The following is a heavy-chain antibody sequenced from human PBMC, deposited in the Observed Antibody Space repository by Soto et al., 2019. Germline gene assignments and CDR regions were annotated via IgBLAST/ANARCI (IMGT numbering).Heavy chain of an antibody. CDR3: VRAPLDYYSADYFDN. CDR2: MNPNSGNT. CDR1: AYTFTEND. Sequence: SVKVSCKASAYTFTENDLNWVRQATGQGLEWMGWMNPNSGNTGYAQKFQGRVTMTRDNSITTAYMELSSLRSQETAVYFCVRAPLDYYSADYFDNWGQGTLVTGSS. J-gene: IGHJ4*02. V-gene: IGHV1-8*01. D-gene: IGHD2-21*01.